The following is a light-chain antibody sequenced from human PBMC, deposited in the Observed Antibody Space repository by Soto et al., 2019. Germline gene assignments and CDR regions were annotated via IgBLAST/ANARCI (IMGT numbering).Light chain of an antibody. CDR3: QQYHNWPPQYT. V-gene: IGKV3-15*01. J-gene: IGKJ2*01. CDR2: GAS. Sequence: EIVMTQSPAILSVSPGERATLSCRASQTVASNLAWYQQKPGQAPGLLIHGASTRATGVSARFSGSGSGTEFTLTISSLQSEDFAVYYCQQYHNWPPQYTFGQGTKLQIK. CDR1: QTVASN.